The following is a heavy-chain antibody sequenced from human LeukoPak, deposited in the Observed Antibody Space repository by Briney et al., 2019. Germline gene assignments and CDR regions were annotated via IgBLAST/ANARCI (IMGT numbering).Heavy chain of an antibody. CDR2: IYTSGST. V-gene: IGHV4-61*02. Sequence: TSQTLSLTCTVSRGSISSGSYYWSWIRQPAGKGLEWIGRIYTSGSTNYNPSLKSRVTISVDTSKNQFSLKLSSVTAAGPAVYYCARGKMWELRPFDAFDIWGQGTMVTVSS. CDR1: RGSISSGSYY. J-gene: IGHJ3*02. D-gene: IGHD1-26*01. CDR3: ARGKMWELRPFDAFDI.